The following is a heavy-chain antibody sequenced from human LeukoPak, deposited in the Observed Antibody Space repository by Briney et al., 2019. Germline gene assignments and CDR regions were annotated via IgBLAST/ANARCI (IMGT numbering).Heavy chain of an antibody. V-gene: IGHV3-48*02. Sequence: GGSLRLSRAGSGFTFSSYFMIWVRQAPGEGLEWVSCISRSSSTIYYADSVKGRFTISRDNAKNSLYLQMNSLRDEDTAVYYCARDQFYAFDIWGQGTMVTVSS. J-gene: IGHJ3*02. CDR2: ISRSSSTI. CDR3: ARDQFYAFDI. CDR1: GFTFSSYF.